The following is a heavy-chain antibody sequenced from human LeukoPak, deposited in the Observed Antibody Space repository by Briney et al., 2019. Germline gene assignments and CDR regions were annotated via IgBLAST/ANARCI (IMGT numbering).Heavy chain of an antibody. J-gene: IGHJ4*02. V-gene: IGHV3-7*03. D-gene: IGHD2-15*01. Sequence: GSLRLSCEDSGFTFSSYWMSWVRQAPAKGLEWVASIKEDGSEKYYVDSVKGRFTISRDNAKNSLYLQMNSLRAEDTALYYCARVRSGGSCYRSFDYWGQGTLVTASS. CDR3: ARVRSGGSCYRSFDY. CDR2: IKEDGSEK. CDR1: GFTFSSYW.